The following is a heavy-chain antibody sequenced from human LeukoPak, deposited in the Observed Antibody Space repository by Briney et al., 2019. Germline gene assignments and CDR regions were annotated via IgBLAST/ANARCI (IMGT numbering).Heavy chain of an antibody. J-gene: IGHJ4*02. Sequence: GGSLRLSCAASGFTFSSYSMSWVRQAPGKGLEWVANIKQDGSEKYYVDSVKGRFTISRDNAKNSLYLQMNSLRAEDTAVYYCAREGECGGDCYSDFDYWGQGTLVTVSS. CDR1: GFTFSSYS. CDR2: IKQDGSEK. CDR3: AREGECGGDCYSDFDY. D-gene: IGHD2-21*02. V-gene: IGHV3-7*01.